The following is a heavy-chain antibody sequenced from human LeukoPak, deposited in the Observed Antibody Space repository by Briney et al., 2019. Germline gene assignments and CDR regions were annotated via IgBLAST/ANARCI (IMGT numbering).Heavy chain of an antibody. CDR3: AREVHYGSSWYFDS. CDR2: IYYTGST. J-gene: IGHJ4*02. V-gene: IGHV4-59*01. Sequence: SETLSLTCTVSGGSISSYYWSWIRQPPGKGLEWIGYIYYTGSTNYNPSLKSRVTISVDTSKNQFSLTLSSVTAADTAVYYCAREVHYGSSWYFDSWGQGTLVTASS. D-gene: IGHD6-13*01. CDR1: GGSISSYY.